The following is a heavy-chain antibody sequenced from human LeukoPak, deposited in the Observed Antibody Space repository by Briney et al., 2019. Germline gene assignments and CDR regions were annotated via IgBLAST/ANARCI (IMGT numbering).Heavy chain of an antibody. J-gene: IGHJ4*02. V-gene: IGHV4-34*01. Sequence: SETLSHTCALYGRSFCGLYWSYTRQPPEKRLEWCGEINHSGSTNYNPSLKSRVTISVDTSKNQFSLKLSSVTAADTAVYYCARGKELLRWPKSVDYWGQGTLVTVSS. CDR3: ARGKELLRWPKSVDY. CDR1: GRSFCGLY. CDR2: INHSGST. D-gene: IGHD4-23*01.